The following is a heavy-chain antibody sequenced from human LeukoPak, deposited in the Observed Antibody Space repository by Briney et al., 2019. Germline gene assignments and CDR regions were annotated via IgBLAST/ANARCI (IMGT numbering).Heavy chain of an antibody. CDR3: AKDSRGGWSGYFDY. CDR1: GFSFTSSG. Sequence: GRSLRLSRVASGFSFTSSGMYWVRQAPGKGLEWVAVIGHDGSAEFYADSVKGRFSISKDNSRSMVYLQMDSLRDDDTAVYFCAKDSRGGWSGYFDYWGQGTLVTVSS. J-gene: IGHJ4*02. CDR2: IGHDGSAE. D-gene: IGHD6-19*01. V-gene: IGHV3-33*06.